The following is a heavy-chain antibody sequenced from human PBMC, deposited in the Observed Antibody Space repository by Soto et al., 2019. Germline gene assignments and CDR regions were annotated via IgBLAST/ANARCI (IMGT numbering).Heavy chain of an antibody. Sequence: QITLKESGPTLVKPTQTLTLTCTFSGFSLSTSGVGVGWIRQPPGKALEWLALIYWDDDKRYSPSLKSRLTITKDTSKNQVVLTMTNMDPVDTATYYCAHRRAHTGSSSWFRNWFDPWGQGTLVTVSS. CDR3: AHRRAHTGSSSWFRNWFDP. CDR1: GFSLSTSGVG. CDR2: IYWDDDK. V-gene: IGHV2-5*02. D-gene: IGHD6-13*01. J-gene: IGHJ5*02.